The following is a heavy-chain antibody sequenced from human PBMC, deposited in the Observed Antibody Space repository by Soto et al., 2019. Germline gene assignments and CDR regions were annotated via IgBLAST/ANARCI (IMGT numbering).Heavy chain of an antibody. J-gene: IGHJ4*02. CDR2: ITSGGSTI. Sequence: EVQLVESGGGLVQPGGSLRLSCAASGFTFSSYEMNWVRQAPGKGLEWVSYITSGGSTIYYADSVKGRFTISRDNAKNSLYLQMNSLRAEDTAVYYCATAPYHDFWSGFIPSDYWGQGTLVTVSS. CDR3: ATAPYHDFWSGFIPSDY. CDR1: GFTFSSYE. D-gene: IGHD3-3*01. V-gene: IGHV3-48*03.